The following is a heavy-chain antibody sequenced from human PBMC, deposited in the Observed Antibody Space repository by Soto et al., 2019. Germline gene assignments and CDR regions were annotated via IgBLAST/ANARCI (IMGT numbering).Heavy chain of an antibody. CDR3: ARYRNLRYYFDY. CDR2: ISISGNTI. J-gene: IGHJ4*02. Sequence: WGCLRLSCASCGFTFCYYYMSWIRQSPGKGLEWVSYISISGNTIYYADSVKGRFTTSRDNAKISLYLQMNSLRAEDTAVYYCARYRNLRYYFDYWGQGTLVTVSS. V-gene: IGHV3-11*01. CDR1: GFTFCYYY. D-gene: IGHD1-7*01.